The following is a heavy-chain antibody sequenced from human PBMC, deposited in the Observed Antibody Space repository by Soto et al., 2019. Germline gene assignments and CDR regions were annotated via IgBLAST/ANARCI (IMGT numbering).Heavy chain of an antibody. D-gene: IGHD3-10*01. CDR2: MGGPGAR. J-gene: IGHJ6*02. CDR1: GFTYNSYD. V-gene: IGHV3-13*01. CDR3: TRATFGVGIDL. Sequence: EVQLVESGGGLVQPGGSLRLSCAAFGFTYNSYDMIWVRQVTGKGLEWIASMGGPGAREYSGSVKGRFIISRDNAKNSLYLQMDSLRVADTGVYYCTRATFGVGIDLWAHGTPVTVSS.